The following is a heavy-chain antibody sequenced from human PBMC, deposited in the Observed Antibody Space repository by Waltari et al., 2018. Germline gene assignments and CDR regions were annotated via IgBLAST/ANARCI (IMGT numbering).Heavy chain of an antibody. J-gene: IGHJ6*03. CDR3: ARVRQRLVRRYYYYYMDV. Sequence: QVQLQQWGAGLLKPSETLSLTCAVYGGSFSGYSWSWIRQPPGKGLEWIGEINHRGSTNYNPALKSRVTISVDTTKNQFSLKLRSVTAADTAVYYCARVRQRLVRRYYYYYMDVWGKGTTVTVSS. V-gene: IGHV4-34*01. CDR2: INHRGST. CDR1: GGSFSGYS. D-gene: IGHD6-13*01.